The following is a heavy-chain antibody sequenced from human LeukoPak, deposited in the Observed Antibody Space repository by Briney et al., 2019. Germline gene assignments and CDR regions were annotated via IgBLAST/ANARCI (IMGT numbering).Heavy chain of an antibody. D-gene: IGHD6-6*01. CDR1: GFTFGSYW. V-gene: IGHV3-21*01. CDR3: ARVGYSSSPGEFGY. CDR2: ISSSSSYI. J-gene: IGHJ4*02. Sequence: PGGSLRLSCAASGFTFGSYWMNWVRQVPGKGLEWVSSISSSSSYIYYADSVKGRFTISRDNAKNSLYLQMNSLRAEDTAVYYCARVGYSSSPGEFGYWGQGTLVTVSS.